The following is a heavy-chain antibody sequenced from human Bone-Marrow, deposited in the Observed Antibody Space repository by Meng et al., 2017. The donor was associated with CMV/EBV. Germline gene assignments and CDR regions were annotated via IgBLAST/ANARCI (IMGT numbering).Heavy chain of an antibody. V-gene: IGHV3-7*01. CDR2: IKQDGSER. CDR1: GFTFSSYW. D-gene: IGHD4-17*01. Sequence: GGSLRLSCAASGFTFSSYWFSWVRQTPQKGLEWVANIKQDGSERYYVDSVKGRFTISRDNAKNSLYLQMNSLRAEDTAVYYCASKGDYLGNWGQGTLVTVYS. J-gene: IGHJ4*02. CDR3: ASKGDYLGN.